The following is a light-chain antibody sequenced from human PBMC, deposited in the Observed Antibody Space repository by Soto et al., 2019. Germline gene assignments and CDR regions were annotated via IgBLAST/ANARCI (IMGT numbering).Light chain of an antibody. Sequence: DIQMTQSASAVSASVGDRVTITCCASQDISSWLAWYQQKPGKAPKIMIYAASSLQGGVPSRFSGSGSGTEFTLTISSLQPEDFATYYCQQASSFPPTFGQGTRLEIK. CDR2: AAS. J-gene: IGKJ5*01. V-gene: IGKV1-12*01. CDR1: QDISSW. CDR3: QQASSFPPT.